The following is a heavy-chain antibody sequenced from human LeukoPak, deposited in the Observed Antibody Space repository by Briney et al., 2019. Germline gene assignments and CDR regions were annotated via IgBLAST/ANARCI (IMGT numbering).Heavy chain of an antibody. D-gene: IGHD2-15*01. Sequence: GGSLRLSCAASGFTFSGYAMHWVRRAPGKGLEWVSGISWNSGSILYADSVKGRFTISRENDKNCLYLQMNSLRAEDTALYYCAKGGCSGGSCYPTNNLLDYWGQGTLVTVSS. CDR1: GFTFSGYA. CDR3: AKGGCSGGSCYPTNNLLDY. J-gene: IGHJ4*02. V-gene: IGHV3-9*01. CDR2: ISWNSGSI.